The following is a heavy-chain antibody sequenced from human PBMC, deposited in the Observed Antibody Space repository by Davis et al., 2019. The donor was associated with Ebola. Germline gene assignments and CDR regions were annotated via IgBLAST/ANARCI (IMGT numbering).Heavy chain of an antibody. J-gene: IGHJ4*02. D-gene: IGHD5-18*01. V-gene: IGHV3-21*01. CDR2: ISSSSSYI. Sequence: GESLKISCAASGFTFSTYNINWVRQAPGKGLEWVSSISSSSSYIYYADSVKGRFTISRDNAKNSLYLQMNSLRAEDTAVYYCARARYSYGYVGDYWGQGTLVTVSS. CDR1: GFTFSTYN. CDR3: ARARYSYGYVGDY.